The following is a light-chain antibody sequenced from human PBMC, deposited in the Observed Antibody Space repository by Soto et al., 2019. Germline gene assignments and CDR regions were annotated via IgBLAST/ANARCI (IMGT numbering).Light chain of an antibody. CDR3: CSYAGTTTLS. CDR2: EAT. Sequence: QSALTQPASVSGSPGQSINISCTGTSNDVGRYNLVSWYQHHPGKAPKLIIYEATKRPSGVSDRFSGSKSGNTASLTISGLQAADEADYFCCSYAGTTTLSFGGGTKLTVL. J-gene: IGLJ2*01. CDR1: SNDVGRYNL. V-gene: IGLV2-23*01.